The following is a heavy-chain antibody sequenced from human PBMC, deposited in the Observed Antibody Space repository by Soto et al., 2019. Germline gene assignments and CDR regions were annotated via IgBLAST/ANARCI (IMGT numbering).Heavy chain of an antibody. D-gene: IGHD2-15*01. J-gene: IGHJ6*02. CDR1: GYTFTSYA. CDR3: ATKIAGYCSGGSCYAYYYYGMDV. V-gene: IGHV1-3*01. Sequence: ASVKVSCKASGYTFTSYAMHWVCQAPGQRLEWMGWINAGNGNTKYSQKFQGRVTITRDTSASTAYMELSSLRSEDTAVYYCATKIAGYCSGGSCYAYYYYGMDVWGQGTTVTVSS. CDR2: INAGNGNT.